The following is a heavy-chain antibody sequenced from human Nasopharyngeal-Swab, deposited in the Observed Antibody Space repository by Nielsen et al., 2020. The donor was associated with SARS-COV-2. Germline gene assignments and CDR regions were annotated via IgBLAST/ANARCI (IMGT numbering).Heavy chain of an antibody. V-gene: IGHV3-7*04. D-gene: IGHD2-15*01. J-gene: IGHJ6*03. CDR1: GFTFSSYW. Sequence: GESLKISCAASGFTFSSYWMSWVRQAPGKGLEWVANIKQDRSEKYYVDSVKGRFTISRDNAKNSLYLQMNSLRAEDTAVYYCARPLRYCSGGSCYSGWDYYYYYYMDVWGKGTTVTVSS. CDR3: ARPLRYCSGGSCYSGWDYYYYYYMDV. CDR2: IKQDRSEK.